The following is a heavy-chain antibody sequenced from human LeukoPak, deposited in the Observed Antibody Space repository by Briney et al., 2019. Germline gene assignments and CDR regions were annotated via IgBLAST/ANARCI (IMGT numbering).Heavy chain of an antibody. J-gene: IGHJ6*03. CDR1: GGTFSSYA. CDR3: ARESNYYDSSGYRPTRDYYMDV. D-gene: IGHD3-22*01. Sequence: ASVKVSCKASGGTFSSYAISWVRQAPGQGLEWMGGIIPIFGTANYAQKFQGRVTITTDESTSTAYMELSSLRSEDTAVYYRARESNYYDSSGYRPTRDYYMDVWGKGTTVTVSS. CDR2: IIPIFGTA. V-gene: IGHV1-69*05.